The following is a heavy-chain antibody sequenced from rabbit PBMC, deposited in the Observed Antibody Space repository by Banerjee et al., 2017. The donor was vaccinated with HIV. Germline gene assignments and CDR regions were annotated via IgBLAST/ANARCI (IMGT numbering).Heavy chain of an antibody. CDR2: IHAGSSGST. J-gene: IGHJ4*01. V-gene: IGHV1S45*01. CDR3: ARWDSWGGAGYVWAFNL. Sequence: QEQLEESGGDLVKPEGSLTLTCTASGFSFSSSYWMCWVRQAPGKGLEWIACIHAGSSGSTYYASWAKGRFTISKASSTTVTLQVTSLTAADTATYFCARWDSWGGAGYVWAFNLWGPGTLVTVS. CDR1: GFSFSSSYW. D-gene: IGHD6-1*01.